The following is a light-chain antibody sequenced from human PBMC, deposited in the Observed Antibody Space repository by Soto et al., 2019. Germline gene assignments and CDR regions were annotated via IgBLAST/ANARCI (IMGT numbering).Light chain of an antibody. V-gene: IGKV3-11*01. CDR1: QSVSNY. J-gene: IGKJ2*01. Sequence: ETLLTQSPGTLSLSPGERATLSCRASQSVSNYLAWFQQKPGQAPRLLLFDTTNRAPGTPARFSGSGSVTDFTLTISSLEPEDFAVYYCQQRRNLPYTFGQGTKLDIK. CDR3: QQRRNLPYT. CDR2: DTT.